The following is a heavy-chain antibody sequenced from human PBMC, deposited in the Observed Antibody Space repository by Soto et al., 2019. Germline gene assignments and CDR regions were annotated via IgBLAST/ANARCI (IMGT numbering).Heavy chain of an antibody. Sequence: QLLESGGGLVKPGGSLRLSCTASGFSFSNAWMSWVRQAPGKGLEWVGRIKTKTNGATTDYAAPVQGRFSISRDDSKTPLFLQMDSLQTEDTAVYYCTTTSIGLYFDHWGQGTLVTGSS. V-gene: IGHV3-15*01. CDR2: IKTKTNGATT. D-gene: IGHD6-6*01. CDR1: GFSFSNAW. J-gene: IGHJ4*02. CDR3: TTTSIGLYFDH.